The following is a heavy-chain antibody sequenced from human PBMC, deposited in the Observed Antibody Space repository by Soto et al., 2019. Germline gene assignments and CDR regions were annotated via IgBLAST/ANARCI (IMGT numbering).Heavy chain of an antibody. V-gene: IGHV1-2*02. Sequence: APVTVSCTASVYAFTTYHLQWVRQAPGQDLEWMGWINPNSGMTNSAQKFQGRVTMTRDTSITTAYMELSRLNSDDTAVYYCARTEMTTLTNFAYWGQGTQVTVSS. CDR1: VYAFTTYH. D-gene: IGHD4-17*01. CDR2: INPNSGMT. J-gene: IGHJ4*02. CDR3: ARTEMTTLTNFAY.